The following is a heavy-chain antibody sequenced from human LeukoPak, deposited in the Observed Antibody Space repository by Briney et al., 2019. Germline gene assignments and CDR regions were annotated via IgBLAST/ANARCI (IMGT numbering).Heavy chain of an antibody. CDR2: INTNTGNP. J-gene: IGHJ3*02. V-gene: IGHV7-4-1*02. CDR3: ARDVKWRPDAFDI. D-gene: IGHD1-26*01. CDR1: GYTFTSYA. Sequence: ASVTVSFTASGYTFTSYAMNWVRQAPGQGLEWMGWINTNTGNPTYAQGFTGRFVFSLDTSVSTAYLQISSLKAEDTAVYYCARDVKWRPDAFDIWGQGTMVTVSS.